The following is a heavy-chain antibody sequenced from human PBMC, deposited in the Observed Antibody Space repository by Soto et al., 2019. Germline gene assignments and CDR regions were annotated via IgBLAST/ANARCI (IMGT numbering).Heavy chain of an antibody. Sequence: QVQLVQSGAEVKKPGASVKVSCKASGYTFTSYVISWVRQAPGQGLEWMGWISAYNGNTNYAQKLQGRVTMNTDTSTSTAYMEMRSLRSDDTAVYYCARTSRSIFGVVILPGYYYGMDVWGQGTTVTVSS. D-gene: IGHD3-3*01. J-gene: IGHJ6*02. CDR1: GYTFTSYV. CDR3: ARTSRSIFGVVILPGYYYGMDV. CDR2: ISAYNGNT. V-gene: IGHV1-18*01.